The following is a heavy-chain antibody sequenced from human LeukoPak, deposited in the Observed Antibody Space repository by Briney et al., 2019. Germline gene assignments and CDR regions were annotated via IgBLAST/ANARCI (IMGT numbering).Heavy chain of an antibody. D-gene: IGHD3-9*01. V-gene: IGHV3-23*01. CDR2: ISGSGGST. CDR1: GFTFSSYG. J-gene: IGHJ4*02. CDR3: ARDEIYYDILTGYRHFDY. Sequence: GGSLRLSCAASGFTFSSYGMSWVRQAPGKGLDWVSAISGSGGSTYYADSVKGRFTISRDNAKNSMYLQMNSLRAEDTAVYYCARDEIYYDILTGYRHFDYWGQGTLVTVFS.